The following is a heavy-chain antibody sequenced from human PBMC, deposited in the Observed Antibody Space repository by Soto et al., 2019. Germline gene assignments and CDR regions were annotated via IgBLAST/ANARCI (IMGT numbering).Heavy chain of an antibody. V-gene: IGHV4-59*01. Sequence: KPSETLSLTCSASGGSISGSYWSWIRQSPGKGLEWLGYVYYTGSTNYSPSLRSRVSISVDTSKNEFSLRLSSVTAADTAVYFCARSVAVPGAHIDYWGQGTQVTVSS. CDR1: GGSISGSY. CDR2: VYYTGST. CDR3: ARSVAVPGAHIDY. D-gene: IGHD6-19*01. J-gene: IGHJ4*02.